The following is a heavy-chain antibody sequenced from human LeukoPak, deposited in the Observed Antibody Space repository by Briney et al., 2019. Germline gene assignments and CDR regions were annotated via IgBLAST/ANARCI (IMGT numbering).Heavy chain of an antibody. CDR1: GFTVTTDH. V-gene: IGHV3-53*01. CDR2: IYSGGST. J-gene: IGHJ4*02. CDR3: ARVWELSFDY. Sequence: PGGSLRLSCAASGFTVTTDHMSWVRRAPGKGLEWVSVIYSGGSTNHADSVKGRFTISRDNSKNTVHLQMNSLRAEDTAVYYCARVWELSFDYWGQGTLVTVSS. D-gene: IGHD1-26*01.